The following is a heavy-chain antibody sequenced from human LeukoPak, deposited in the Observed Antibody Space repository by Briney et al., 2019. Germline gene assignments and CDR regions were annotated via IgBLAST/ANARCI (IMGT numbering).Heavy chain of an antibody. J-gene: IGHJ4*02. Sequence: GGSLRLSCAASGFTVSSNHMSWVRQAPGKGLEWVSVIYSGGSTYYADSVKGRFTISRDNSKNTLYLQMNSLRAEDTAVYYCARGEYSSSSGFDYWGQGTLVTVSS. D-gene: IGHD6-6*01. CDR3: ARGEYSSSSGFDY. CDR1: GFTVSSNH. V-gene: IGHV3-53*01. CDR2: IYSGGST.